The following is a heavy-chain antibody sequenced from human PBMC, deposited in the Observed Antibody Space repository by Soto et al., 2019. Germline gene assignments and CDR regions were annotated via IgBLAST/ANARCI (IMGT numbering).Heavy chain of an antibody. Sequence: SETLSLTCAVSSGSISSSNWWSWVRQPPGKGLEWIGEIYHSGSTNYNPSLKSRVTISVDKSKNQFSLKLSSVTAADTAVYYCARKSAGIWVSGYYWFDPWGQGTLVTVSS. J-gene: IGHJ5*02. CDR3: ARKSAGIWVSGYYWFDP. CDR2: IYHSGST. V-gene: IGHV4-4*02. D-gene: IGHD3-22*01. CDR1: SGSISSSNW.